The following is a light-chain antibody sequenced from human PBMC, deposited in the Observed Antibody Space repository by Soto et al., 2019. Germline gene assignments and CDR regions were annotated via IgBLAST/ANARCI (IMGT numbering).Light chain of an antibody. J-gene: IGKJ2*04. CDR3: QQFNDWPPGS. Sequence: EIVMTQSPATLSVSPGERATLSCRASQSVSSNLAWYQQKPGQTPRLLIYGASTRATGISARFSGSGSGTEFTLTISNLQSEDFAVYYCQQFNDWPPGSFGQGTKLEIK. CDR2: GAS. V-gene: IGKV3-15*01. CDR1: QSVSSN.